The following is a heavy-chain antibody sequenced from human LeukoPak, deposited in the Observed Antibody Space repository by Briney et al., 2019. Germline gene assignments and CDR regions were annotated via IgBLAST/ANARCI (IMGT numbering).Heavy chain of an antibody. D-gene: IGHD2-15*01. CDR1: GGTFISYA. J-gene: IGHJ5*02. CDR2: IIPIFGTA. V-gene: IGHV1-69*13. Sequence: SVKVSCKASGGTFISYAISWVRQAPGQGLEWMGGIIPIFGTANYAQKFQGRVTITADESTSTAYMELSSLRSEDTAVYYCARAVPGYCSGGSCYNWFDPWGQGTLVTVSS. CDR3: ARAVPGYCSGGSCYNWFDP.